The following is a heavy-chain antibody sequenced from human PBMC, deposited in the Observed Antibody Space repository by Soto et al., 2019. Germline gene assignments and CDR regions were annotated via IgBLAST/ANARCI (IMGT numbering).Heavy chain of an antibody. Sequence: PSQTLSLTCVISGDSVSSNTASWNWIRQSPSRGLEWLGRTYFRSKWYNDYAVSVKSRIIINPDTSNNQFSLQPNSVTPEDTAVYFCAKGDNLGPKTGYAFDPWGQGIMVTVSS. CDR3: AKGDNLGPKTGYAFDP. CDR2: TYFRSKWYN. V-gene: IGHV6-1*01. J-gene: IGHJ5*02. D-gene: IGHD5-12*01. CDR1: GDSVSSNTAS.